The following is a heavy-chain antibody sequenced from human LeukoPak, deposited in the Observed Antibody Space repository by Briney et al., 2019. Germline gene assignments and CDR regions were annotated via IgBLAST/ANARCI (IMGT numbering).Heavy chain of an antibody. V-gene: IGHV4-61*01. CDR3: ARGVTMARRFDP. J-gene: IGHJ5*02. Sequence: SETLSLTCPVSGGSVSSGSHYWSWIRQPPGKGLEWIGHVYYSGSTSYNPSLKSRVTISVDTSKNQFSLKLSSVTAADTAVYYCARGVTMARRFDPWGQGTLVTVSS. CDR2: VYYSGST. D-gene: IGHD3-3*01. CDR1: GGSVSSGSHY.